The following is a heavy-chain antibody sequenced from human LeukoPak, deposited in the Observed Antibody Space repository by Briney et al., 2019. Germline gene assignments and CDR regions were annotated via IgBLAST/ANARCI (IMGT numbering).Heavy chain of an antibody. CDR2: MSSRGYPT. CDR3: ARVGIALTSPFDY. V-gene: IGHV3-11*01. J-gene: IGHJ4*02. Sequence: PGGSLRLSCLASGFTFSDYYMSWVRQAPGKGLEWISYMSSRGYPTYYAESVKGRFTISRDNAKNTLYLQMNNLRADDTAVYYCARVGIALTSPFDYLGLGRLVADSS. D-gene: IGHD1-1*01. CDR1: GFTFSDYY.